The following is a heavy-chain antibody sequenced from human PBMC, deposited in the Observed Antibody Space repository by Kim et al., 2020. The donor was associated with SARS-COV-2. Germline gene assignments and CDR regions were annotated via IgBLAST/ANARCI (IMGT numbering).Heavy chain of an antibody. CDR1: GGSFSGYY. D-gene: IGHD1-26*01. J-gene: IGHJ4*02. CDR3: TIIRWSSGY. Sequence: SETLSLTCAVYGGSFSGYYWSWIRQPPGKGLEWIGEINHSGSTNYNPSLKSRVTISVDTSKNQFSLKLSSVTAADTAVYYCTIIRWSSGYWGQGTLVTVSS. V-gene: IGHV4-34*01. CDR2: INHSGST.